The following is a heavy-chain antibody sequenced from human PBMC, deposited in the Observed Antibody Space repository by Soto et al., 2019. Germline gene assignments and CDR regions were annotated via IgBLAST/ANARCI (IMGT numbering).Heavy chain of an antibody. Sequence: LRLSCAASGFTFIIYGMHWVRQAPGKGLEWVAVISYDGSNKYYADSVKGRFTISRDNSKNTLYLQMNSLRAEDTAVYYCAKEGRSSSWYHYFFYGMDVWGQVTMVTASS. CDR1: GFTFIIYG. D-gene: IGHD6-13*01. J-gene: IGHJ6*01. CDR3: AKEGRSSSWYHYFFYGMDV. V-gene: IGHV3-30*18. CDR2: ISYDGSNK.